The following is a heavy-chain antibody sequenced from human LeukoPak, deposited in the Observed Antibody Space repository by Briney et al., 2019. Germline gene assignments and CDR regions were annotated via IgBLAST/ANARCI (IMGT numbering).Heavy chain of an antibody. D-gene: IGHD6-19*01. CDR1: GFTFSSYN. Sequence: GGSLRLSCAASGFTFSSYNINWVRQAPGKGLEWVSSISSSSSYIYYADSVKGRFTISRDNAKNSLYLQMNSLRAEDTAVYYCAKEDSNGWYFFDYWGQGTLVTVSS. V-gene: IGHV3-21*01. CDR3: AKEDSNGWYFFDY. CDR2: ISSSSSYI. J-gene: IGHJ4*02.